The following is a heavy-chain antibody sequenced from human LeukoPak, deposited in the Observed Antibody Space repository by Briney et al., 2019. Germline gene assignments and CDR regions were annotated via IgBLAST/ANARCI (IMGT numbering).Heavy chain of an antibody. CDR3: ARVMGYCSSTSCYTAPYYYYYYMDV. J-gene: IGHJ6*03. CDR2: IYYSGST. CDR1: GGSISSYY. V-gene: IGHV4-59*01. Sequence: SETLSLTCTVSGGSISSYYWSWIRQPPGKGLEWIGYIYYSGSTNYNPSLKSRVTISVDTSKNQFSLKLSSVTAADTAVYYCARVMGYCSSTSCYTAPYYYYYYMDVWGKGTTVTVPS. D-gene: IGHD2-2*02.